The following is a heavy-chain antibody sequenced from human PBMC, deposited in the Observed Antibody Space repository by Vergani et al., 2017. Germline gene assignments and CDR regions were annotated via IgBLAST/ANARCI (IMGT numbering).Heavy chain of an antibody. CDR1: GGTFSSYA. V-gene: IGHV1-69*04. Sequence: QVQLVQSGAEVKKPGSSVKVSCKASGGTFSSYAISWVRQAPGQGLEWMGRIIPILGIANYAQKFQGRVTITADKSTSTAYMELSSLRSEDTAVYYCARGGFIVRGYYYYGMDVWGQGTTVTVSS. CDR2: IIPILGIA. D-gene: IGHD3-10*01. CDR3: ARGGFIVRGYYYYGMDV. J-gene: IGHJ6*02.